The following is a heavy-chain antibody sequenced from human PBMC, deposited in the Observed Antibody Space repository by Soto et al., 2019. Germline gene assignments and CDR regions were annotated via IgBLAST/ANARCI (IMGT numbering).Heavy chain of an antibody. CDR3: AHTVYSSGCFEY. V-gene: IGHV2-5*01. Sequence: QITLEESGPTLVKPTQPLTLTCTFSGFSLSFSGVGVGWIRQPPGKALEWLAVIYWNDDKRYSPSLKNRLTHAKDATKNQVVLTMTNMVPVDTATHYCAHTVYSSGCFEYWGQGTLVTVSS. CDR2: IYWNDDK. J-gene: IGHJ4*02. D-gene: IGHD6-19*01. CDR1: GFSLSFSGVG.